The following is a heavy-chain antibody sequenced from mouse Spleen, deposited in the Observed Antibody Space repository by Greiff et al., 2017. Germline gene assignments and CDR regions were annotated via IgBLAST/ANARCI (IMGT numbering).Heavy chain of an antibody. Sequence: QVQLQQPGAELVKPGASVKLSCKASGYTFTSYWMQWVKQRPGQGLEWIGEIDPSDSYTNYNQKFKGKATLTVDTSSSTAYMQLSSLTSEDSAVYYCASKGIITTVVVDYWGQGTTRTGSS. CDR2: IDPSDSYT. D-gene: IGHD1-1*01. V-gene: IGHV1-50*01. J-gene: IGHJ2*01. CDR3: ASKGIITTVVVDY. CDR1: GYTFTSYW.